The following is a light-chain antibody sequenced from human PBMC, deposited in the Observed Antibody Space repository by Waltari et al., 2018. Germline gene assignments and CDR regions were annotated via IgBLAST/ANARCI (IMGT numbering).Light chain of an antibody. CDR2: RNN. V-gene: IGLV1-47*01. CDR1: SSNIGRNS. Sequence: QSVLTQPPSASGTPGQRVTLSCSGSSSNIGRNSVYWYQQLPGTAPKLLIYRNNQRPSGVPDRFSGSKSGTSASLAISGLRSEDEADYYCAAWDDSLSGVVFGGGTKLTVL. CDR3: AAWDDSLSGVV. J-gene: IGLJ2*01.